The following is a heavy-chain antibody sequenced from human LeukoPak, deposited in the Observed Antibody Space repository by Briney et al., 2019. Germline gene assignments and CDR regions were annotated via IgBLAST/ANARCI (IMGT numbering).Heavy chain of an antibody. CDR3: ASSLTGEGTFDY. Sequence: ASVKISCKASGYTFTGYYMHWVRQAPGQGLEWMGWINPNSGGTNYAQKFQGRVTMTRDTSISTAYMELSRLRSDDTAVYYCASSLTGEGTFDYWGQGTLVTVSS. V-gene: IGHV1-2*02. CDR2: INPNSGGT. J-gene: IGHJ4*02. CDR1: GYTFTGYY. D-gene: IGHD7-27*01.